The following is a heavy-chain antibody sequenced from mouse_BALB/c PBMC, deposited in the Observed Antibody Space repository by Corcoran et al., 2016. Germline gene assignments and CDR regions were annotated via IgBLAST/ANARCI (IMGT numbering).Heavy chain of an antibody. CDR2: INTYTGEP. J-gene: IGHJ4*01. CDR1: GYTFTNYG. V-gene: IGHV9-1*02. Sequence: QIQLVQSGPELKKPGETVKISCKASGYTFTNYGMNWVKQAPGKGLKWMGWINTYTGEPTYADDFKGRFAFSLETSASTAYLQINNLKNEDMATHFCARYDAMDYWGQGTSVTVSS. CDR3: ARYDAMDY.